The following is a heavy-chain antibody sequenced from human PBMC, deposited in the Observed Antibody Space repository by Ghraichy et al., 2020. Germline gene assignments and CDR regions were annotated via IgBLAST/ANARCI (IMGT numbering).Heavy chain of an antibody. CDR2: VSGSGAGT. Sequence: GGSLRLSCAASGFTFNTFARSWVRQAPGKGLEWVSGVSGSGAGTYYADSVKGRFTISRDNSKNTLYLQMNSLRAEDTALYYCAKEVTRGWYFDLWGRGTLVTVSS. V-gene: IGHV3-23*01. CDR1: GFTFNTFA. D-gene: IGHD2-21*02. CDR3: AKEVTRGWYFDL. J-gene: IGHJ2*01.